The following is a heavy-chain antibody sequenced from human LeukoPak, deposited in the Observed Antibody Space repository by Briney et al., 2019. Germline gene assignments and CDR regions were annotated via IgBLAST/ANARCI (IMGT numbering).Heavy chain of an antibody. Sequence: PSETLSLTCIVSGGSISTTSYYWGWIRQPPGKGLEWIGSIYYSGNSYYNPSLKSRVTMSIDTSKNQFSLKVNSVTAADTAVYYCASLLGYCSGNRCPSATNYYYYMDVWGKGTTVTVSS. J-gene: IGHJ6*03. CDR2: IYYSGNS. D-gene: IGHD2-15*01. V-gene: IGHV4-39*07. CDR1: GGSISTTSYY. CDR3: ASLLGYCSGNRCPSATNYYYYMDV.